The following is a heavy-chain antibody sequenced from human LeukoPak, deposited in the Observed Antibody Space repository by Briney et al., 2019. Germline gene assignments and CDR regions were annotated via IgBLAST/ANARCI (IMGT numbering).Heavy chain of an antibody. D-gene: IGHD3-10*01. CDR3: AKGGTYYYGSGSPNPLYY. J-gene: IGHJ4*02. Sequence: GRSLRLSCAASGFTFSSYGTHWVRQAPGKGLEWVAVISYDGSNKYYADSVKGRFTISRDNSKNTLYLQMNSLRAEDTAVYYCAKGGTYYYGSGSPNPLYYWGQGTLVTVSS. CDR2: ISYDGSNK. CDR1: GFTFSSYG. V-gene: IGHV3-30*18.